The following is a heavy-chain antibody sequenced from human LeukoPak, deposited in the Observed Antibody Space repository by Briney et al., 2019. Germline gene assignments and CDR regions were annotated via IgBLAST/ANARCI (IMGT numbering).Heavy chain of an antibody. V-gene: IGHV3-48*03. D-gene: IGHD2-15*01. Sequence: PGGSLRLSCAASGFTFSSYELNWVRQAPGKGLEWVSYISSSCSIIYYADSVKGRFTISRDNAKNSLYLQMNSLRAEDTAVYYCARGHYIDFDYWGQGTLVTVSS. CDR2: ISSSCSII. CDR3: ARGHYIDFDY. CDR1: GFTFSSYE. J-gene: IGHJ4*02.